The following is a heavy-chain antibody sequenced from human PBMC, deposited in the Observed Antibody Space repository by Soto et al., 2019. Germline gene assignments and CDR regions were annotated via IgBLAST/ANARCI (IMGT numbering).Heavy chain of an antibody. Sequence: QVQPEQWGAGLLKPSETLSLTCAVYGGSFSGYYWTWIRQAHGKGLEWIGEINHCGGTNYNSSLKSRVTISVDTSKNQFSLILYSVTAADTAVYYCARDRQYYQFWSGCQNEGPCAMDVWGQGTTVTVSS. V-gene: IGHV4-34*02. J-gene: IGHJ6*02. CDR2: INHCGGT. D-gene: IGHD3-3*02. CDR3: ARDRQYYQFWSGCQNEGPCAMDV. CDR1: GGSFSGYY.